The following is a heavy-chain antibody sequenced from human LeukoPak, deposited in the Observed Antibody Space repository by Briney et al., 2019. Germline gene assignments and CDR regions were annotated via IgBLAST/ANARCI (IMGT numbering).Heavy chain of an antibody. V-gene: IGHV3-23*01. Sequence: GGSLRLSCAASGFTFNNYVMNWVRQAPGKGLEWVSSISGGGETTYYADSAKGRFTISRDNSQSTLYLQMNSLRAEDTAVYYCARDYADYVGYFFFDYWGQGKLVTVSS. CDR2: ISGGGETT. J-gene: IGHJ4*02. CDR3: ARDYADYVGYFFFDY. D-gene: IGHD4-17*01. CDR1: GFTFNNYV.